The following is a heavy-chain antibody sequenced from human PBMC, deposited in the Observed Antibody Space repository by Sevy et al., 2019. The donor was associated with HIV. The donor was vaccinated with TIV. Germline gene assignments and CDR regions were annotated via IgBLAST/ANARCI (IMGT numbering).Heavy chain of an antibody. V-gene: IGHV3-23*01. D-gene: IGHD3-22*01. CDR2: ISGSGGST. CDR3: AKAEGSYYYDSSGYVDAFDI. J-gene: IGHJ3*02. CDR1: GFTFSSYA. Sequence: GGSLRLSCAASGFTFSSYAMSWVRQAPGKGLEWVSAISGSGGSTYYADSVKGRFTISRDNCKNRLYVQMNSLRVEDTAVYYCAKAEGSYYYDSSGYVDAFDIWGQGTMVTVSS.